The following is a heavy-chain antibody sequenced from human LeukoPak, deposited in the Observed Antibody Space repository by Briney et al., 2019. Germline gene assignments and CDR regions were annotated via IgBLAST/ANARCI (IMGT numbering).Heavy chain of an antibody. J-gene: IGHJ4*02. CDR2: MRVDGSDI. CDR1: GFTFSNAW. CDR3: ARGRGWTYDS. V-gene: IGHV3-7*04. D-gene: IGHD6-19*01. Sequence: GGSLRLSCAASGFTFSNAWMSWVRQAPGKGLEWVANMRVDGSDIHYADSVKGRFTISSDNARNSLYLQMNTLRADDTAVYYCARGRGWTYDSWGRGTLVTVSS.